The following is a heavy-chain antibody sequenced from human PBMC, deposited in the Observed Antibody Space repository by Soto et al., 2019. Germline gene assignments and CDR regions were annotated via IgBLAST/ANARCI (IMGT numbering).Heavy chain of an antibody. D-gene: IGHD4-17*01. V-gene: IGHV1-3*01. CDR2: INAGNGNT. J-gene: IGHJ6*03. CDR3: ARDTGDYEAYYCYYMDV. Sequence: ASVKVSCKASGYTFPSYAMHWVRQAPGQRLEWMGWINAGNGNTKYSQKFQGRVTITRDTSASTAYMELSSLRSEDTAVYYCARDTGDYEAYYCYYMDVWGKGTTVNVSS. CDR1: GYTFPSYA.